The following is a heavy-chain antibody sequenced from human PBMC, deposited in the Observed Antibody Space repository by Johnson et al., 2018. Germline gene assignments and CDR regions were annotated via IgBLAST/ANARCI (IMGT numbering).Heavy chain of an antibody. Sequence: QVQLQESGPGLVKPSETLSLTCTVSGGSISSYYWSWIRQPPGKGLEWIGYIYYSGSTNYNPSLKSRVTISVDTSKNQFSLKLSSVTAAGTAVYYCARDSIAAAGPLGGDAFDIWGQGTMVTVSS. J-gene: IGHJ3*02. D-gene: IGHD6-13*01. V-gene: IGHV4-59*01. CDR3: ARDSIAAAGPLGGDAFDI. CDR1: GGSISSYY. CDR2: IYYSGST.